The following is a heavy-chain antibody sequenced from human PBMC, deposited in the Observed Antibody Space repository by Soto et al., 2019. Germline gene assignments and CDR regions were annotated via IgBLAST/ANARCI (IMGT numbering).Heavy chain of an antibody. J-gene: IGHJ4*02. Sequence: GGSLRLSCAASGFTFSSYAMSWVRQAPGKGLEWVSAISGSGGSTYYADSGKGRFTISRDNSKNTLYLQMNSLRAEDTAVYYCAKDGSPYYDYIWGSYRGYFDYWGQGTLVTVSS. CDR2: ISGSGGST. CDR3: AKDGSPYYDYIWGSYRGYFDY. CDR1: GFTFSSYA. D-gene: IGHD3-16*02. V-gene: IGHV3-23*01.